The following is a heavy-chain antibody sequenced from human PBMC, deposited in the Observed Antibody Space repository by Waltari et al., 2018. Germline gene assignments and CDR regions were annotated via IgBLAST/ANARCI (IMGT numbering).Heavy chain of an antibody. CDR2: ISCISVRT. CDR1: GFTIDDSA. J-gene: IGHJ4*01. D-gene: IGHD6-19*01. Sequence: LQWVESGGDFVQPGRSLRLSCVASGFTIDDSAIYLVRQVPGKATKWVCGISCISVRTAFADSERDRFTIYRDNAKTSHFLEMNGLRVEETPCYSCERVIALAGALPAYWRHGSLVTVSS. V-gene: IGHV3-9*01. CDR3: ERVIALAGALPAY.